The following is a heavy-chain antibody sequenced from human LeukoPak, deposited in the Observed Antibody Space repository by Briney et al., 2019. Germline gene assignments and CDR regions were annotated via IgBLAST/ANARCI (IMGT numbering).Heavy chain of an antibody. Sequence: GGSLRLSCAASGFTFSSYAMSWVRQAPGKGLEWVSAISGSGGSTYYADSVKGRFTISRDNSKNTLYLQMDSLRAEDTAVYYCAKVKYSSSSGYFDYWGQGTLVTVSS. D-gene: IGHD6-6*01. J-gene: IGHJ4*02. CDR1: GFTFSSYA. V-gene: IGHV3-23*01. CDR3: AKVKYSSSSGYFDY. CDR2: ISGSGGST.